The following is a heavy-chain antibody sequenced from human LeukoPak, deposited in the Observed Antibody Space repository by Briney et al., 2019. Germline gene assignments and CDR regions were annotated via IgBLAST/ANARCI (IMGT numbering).Heavy chain of an antibody. Sequence: SETLSLTCTVSGGSISSHYWSWIRQPPGKGLEWIGYIYYSGSTNYNPSLKSRVTISVDTSKNQFSLKLSSVTAADTAVYYCARDLRSGSYYRYYYYMDVWGKGTTVTVSS. J-gene: IGHJ6*03. V-gene: IGHV4-59*11. CDR1: GGSISSHY. CDR2: IYYSGST. D-gene: IGHD1-26*01. CDR3: ARDLRSGSYYRYYYYMDV.